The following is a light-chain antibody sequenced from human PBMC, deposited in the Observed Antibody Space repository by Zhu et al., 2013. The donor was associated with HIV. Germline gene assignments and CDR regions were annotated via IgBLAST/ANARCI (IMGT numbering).Light chain of an antibody. CDR3: QQHNSYPLT. Sequence: DIQMTQSPSSLSASVGDRVTITCQASQDISNHLNWYQQKPGKAPNLLMYDASNLETGVPSRFSGSESGTEFTLTISSLQPDDFATYYCQQHNSYPLTFGGGTKVEIK. CDR1: QDISNH. CDR2: DAS. J-gene: IGKJ4*01. V-gene: IGKV1-33*01.